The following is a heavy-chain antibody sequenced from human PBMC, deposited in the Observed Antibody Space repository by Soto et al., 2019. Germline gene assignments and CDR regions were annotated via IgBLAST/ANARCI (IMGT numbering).Heavy chain of an antibody. CDR2: IYYSGSN. Sequence: QVQLQESGPRLVKPSETLSLTCIVSGGSISSYYLSWIRQPPGKGLEWIGYIYYSGSNNYNPSLKSRVTISVDTSKNQFSLKLSSVTAADTAVYYCARAVLPATAPFDYWGQGTLVTVSS. J-gene: IGHJ4*02. CDR1: GGSISSYY. CDR3: ARAVLPATAPFDY. D-gene: IGHD2-2*01. V-gene: IGHV4-59*01.